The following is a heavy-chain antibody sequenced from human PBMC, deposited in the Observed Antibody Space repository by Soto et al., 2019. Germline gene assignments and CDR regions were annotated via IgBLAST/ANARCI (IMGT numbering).Heavy chain of an antibody. CDR1: GVFVSSSNYF. Sequence: SECLSLTSSFSGVFVSSSNYFWGWIRQSQGKGLEWIGTIYSSENTYYNPSLLGRVTISVDTSKNEFSLRLSSVTAADTAVYYCARLNGYFFFIMSRRPPGTTVW. CDR3: ARLNGYFFFIMSRRPPGTTV. CDR2: IYSSENT. J-gene: IGHJ6*01. D-gene: IGHD2-2*03. V-gene: IGHV4-39*01.